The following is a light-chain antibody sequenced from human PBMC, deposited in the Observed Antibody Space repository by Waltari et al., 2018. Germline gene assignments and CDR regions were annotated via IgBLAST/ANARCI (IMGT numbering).Light chain of an antibody. J-gene: IGKJ1*01. V-gene: IGKV3-20*01. CDR1: QSVSSSY. Sequence: EIVLTQSPGTLSLSPGERATLSCRAIQSVSSSYLAWYQQKPGQAPRLLIYGASSRATGIPDRFSGSGSGTDFTLTISRLEPEDFAVYYCQQYGSSLPWTFGQGTKVEIK. CDR3: QQYGSSLPWT. CDR2: GAS.